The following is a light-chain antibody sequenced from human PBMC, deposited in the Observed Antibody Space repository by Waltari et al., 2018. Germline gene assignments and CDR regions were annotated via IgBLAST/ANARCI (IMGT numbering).Light chain of an antibody. J-gene: IGLJ2*01. V-gene: IGLV4-69*01. CDR2: VKNEGSH. Sequence: QLVLTQSPSASASLGASVKLTCTLSSGHSNYAIAWHQQQPEKGPRFLMKVKNEGSHSKGGGIPDRFSGSSSGAERYRTISSLQSDDEADYYCQTWGTGVVFGGGTKLTVL. CDR1: SGHSNYA. CDR3: QTWGTGVV.